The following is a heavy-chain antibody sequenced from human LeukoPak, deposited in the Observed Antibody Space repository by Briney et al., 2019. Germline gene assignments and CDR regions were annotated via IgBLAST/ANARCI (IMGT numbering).Heavy chain of an antibody. CDR2: IKQDGSEK. Sequence: GGSLRLSCAASAFTYSSYWMSWVRQAPGKGLEWVANIKQDGSEKHYVDSVKGRFTISRDNAKNSLYLQMNSLRAEDTAVYYCAREPYDFWSGYYDYWGQGTLVTVSS. V-gene: IGHV3-7*01. J-gene: IGHJ4*02. D-gene: IGHD3-3*01. CDR1: AFTYSSYW. CDR3: AREPYDFWSGYYDY.